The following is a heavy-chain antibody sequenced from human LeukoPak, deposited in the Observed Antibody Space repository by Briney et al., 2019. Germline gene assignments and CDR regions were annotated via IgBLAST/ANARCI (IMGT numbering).Heavy chain of an antibody. J-gene: IGHJ6*03. V-gene: IGHV3-30*01. D-gene: IGHD6-13*01. CDR1: GFTFSSYA. CDR2: ISYDGSNK. Sequence: GRSLRLSCAASGFTFSSYAMHWVRQAPGKGLEWVAVISYDGSNKYYADSVKGRFTISRDNSKNTLYLQMNSLRAEDTAVYYCARDQSDSSPPGYYMDVWGKGTTVTVSS. CDR3: ARDQSDSSPPGYYMDV.